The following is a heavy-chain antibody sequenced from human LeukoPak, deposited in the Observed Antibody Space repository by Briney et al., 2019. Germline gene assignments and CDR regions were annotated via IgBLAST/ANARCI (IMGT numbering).Heavy chain of an antibody. J-gene: IGHJ4*02. CDR2: ISGSGGST. CDR1: GFTFSTYA. V-gene: IGHV3-23*01. Sequence: GGSLRLSCAASGFTFSTYAMSWVRQAPGKGLEWVSAISGSGGSTYYADSVKGRFTISRDNAKNSLYLQMNSLRAEDTALYYCAKGAAMLYDSSGYYGYWGQGTPVTVSS. CDR3: AKGAAMLYDSSGYYGY. D-gene: IGHD3-22*01.